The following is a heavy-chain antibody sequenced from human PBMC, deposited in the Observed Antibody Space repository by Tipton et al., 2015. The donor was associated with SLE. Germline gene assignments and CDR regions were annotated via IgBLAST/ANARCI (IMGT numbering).Heavy chain of an antibody. CDR1: GDSITYYY. Sequence: TLSLTCTVSGDSITYYYWSWIRQPPGKGLEWIGYVYYGGSTNYNPSLKSRVTISLDTSKNQFSLQLSSVTAADTAVYYCARDVPGITMVQGDALDIWGQGTMVTVSS. CDR3: ARDVPGITMVQGDALDI. J-gene: IGHJ3*02. V-gene: IGHV4-59*01. CDR2: VYYGGST. D-gene: IGHD3-10*01.